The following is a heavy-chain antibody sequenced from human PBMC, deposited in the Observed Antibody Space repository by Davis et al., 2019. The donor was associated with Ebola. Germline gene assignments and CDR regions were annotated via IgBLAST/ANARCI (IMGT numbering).Heavy chain of an antibody. D-gene: IGHD1-26*01. CDR2: INPNDGRT. CDR1: GYTFTNYY. CDR3: ARTSIVGTTTTASDI. J-gene: IGHJ3*02. V-gene: IGHV1-46*01. Sequence: ASVKVSCKASGYTFTNYYMHWVRQAPGQGLEWMGMINPNDGRTIYAQKFQGRVTVTRDTSTTTVYMDLSSLRSDDTAVYFCARTSIVGTTTTASDIWGQGTLVTVSS.